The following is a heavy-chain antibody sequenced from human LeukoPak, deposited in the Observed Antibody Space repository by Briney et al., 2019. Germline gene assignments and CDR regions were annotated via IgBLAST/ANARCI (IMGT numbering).Heavy chain of an antibody. CDR1: GVSISSYD. CDR3: AKSNGYGLVDI. J-gene: IGHJ3*02. Sequence: SETLSLTCTVSGVSISSYDWSWIRQPPGKGLEWIGRIYTSGSTNYNPSLKSRVTMSVDTSKNQFSLKLNSVTAADTAVYYCAKSNGYGLVDIWGQGTMVTVSS. CDR2: IYTSGST. V-gene: IGHV4-4*07. D-gene: IGHD3-10*01.